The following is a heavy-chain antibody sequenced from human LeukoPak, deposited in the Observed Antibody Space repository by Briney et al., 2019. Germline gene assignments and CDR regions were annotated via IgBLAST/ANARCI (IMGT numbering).Heavy chain of an antibody. CDR2: ISSSSSYI. Sequence: GGSLRLSCAASGFTSSSYGMHWVRQAPGKGLEWVSSISSSSSYIYYADSVKGRFTISRDNAKNSLYLQMNSLRAEDTAVYYCARDYGGNSGSFGYWGQGTLVTVSS. CDR1: GFTSSSYG. V-gene: IGHV3-21*01. CDR3: ARDYGGNSGSFGY. D-gene: IGHD4-23*01. J-gene: IGHJ4*02.